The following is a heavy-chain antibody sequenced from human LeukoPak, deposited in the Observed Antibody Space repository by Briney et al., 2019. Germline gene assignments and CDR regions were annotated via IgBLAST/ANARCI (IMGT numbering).Heavy chain of an antibody. D-gene: IGHD6-19*01. Sequence: SETLSLTCTVSGGSISSYYWSWIRQPPGKGLGWIGYIYYSGSTNYNPSLKSRVTISVDTSKNQFSLKLSSVTAADTAVYYCAREAGSGWYYAFDIWGQGTMVTVSS. CDR2: IYYSGST. V-gene: IGHV4-59*01. J-gene: IGHJ3*02. CDR3: AREAGSGWYYAFDI. CDR1: GGSISSYY.